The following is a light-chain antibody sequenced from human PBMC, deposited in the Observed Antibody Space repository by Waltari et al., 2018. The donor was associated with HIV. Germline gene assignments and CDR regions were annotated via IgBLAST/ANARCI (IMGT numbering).Light chain of an antibody. V-gene: IGLV2-14*01. J-gene: IGLJ3*02. Sequence: QAALTLPASVSGPPGQSMTISCTGTSSEVGDHNDVTWYQQHPGKAHKLMIYWVINRPSGVSNRFSGSKSGNTASLTISGLQAEDEADYYCSSYTTRNTRVFGGGTTLTVL. CDR1: SSEVGDHND. CDR2: WVI. CDR3: SSYTTRNTRV.